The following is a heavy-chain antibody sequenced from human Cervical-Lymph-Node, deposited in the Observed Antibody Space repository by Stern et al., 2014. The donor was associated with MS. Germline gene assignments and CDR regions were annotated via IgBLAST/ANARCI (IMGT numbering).Heavy chain of an antibody. V-gene: IGHV1-18*01. CDR3: VTSYCSIDNCPARHDDWFDP. Sequence: QVQLLQPGAEVKKPGASVNVSCKASGYSFNTLGISWVRQAPGQGLEWMGWINTYNEGTIYAVGFQGRVTMTTDTSTTTVHMELRSLRFDDTAVYYCVTSYCSIDNCPARHDDWFDPWGQGTLVSVSS. D-gene: IGHD1-1*01. CDR1: GYSFNTLG. J-gene: IGHJ5*02. CDR2: INTYNEGT.